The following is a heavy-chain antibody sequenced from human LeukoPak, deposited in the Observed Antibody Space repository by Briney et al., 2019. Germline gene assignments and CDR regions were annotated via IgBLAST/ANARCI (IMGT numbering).Heavy chain of an antibody. CDR3: ASQFSGYSSGWFRY. Sequence: GGSLRLSCAASGFTFSSYEMNWVRQAPGKGLEWVSYISSSGSTIYYADSVKGRFTISRDNAKNSLYLQMNSLRAEDTAVYYCASQFSGYSSGWFRYWGQGTLVTVSS. CDR2: ISSSGSTI. CDR1: GFTFSSYE. D-gene: IGHD6-19*01. J-gene: IGHJ4*02. V-gene: IGHV3-48*03.